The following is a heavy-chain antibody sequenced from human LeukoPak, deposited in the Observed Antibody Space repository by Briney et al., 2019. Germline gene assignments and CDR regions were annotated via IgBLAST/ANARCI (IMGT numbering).Heavy chain of an antibody. Sequence: PGGSLRLSCAASGFTFSSSGMHWVRQAPGKGREWVAFISYDGSNRYYADSVKGRFTISRDNSKNTLYLQMNSLRADDSDVYSCAKETRGSYSDYWGQGNLVTVSS. D-gene: IGHD5-12*01. J-gene: IGHJ4*02. V-gene: IGHV3-30*02. CDR1: GFTFSSSG. CDR2: ISYDGSNR. CDR3: AKETRGSYSDY.